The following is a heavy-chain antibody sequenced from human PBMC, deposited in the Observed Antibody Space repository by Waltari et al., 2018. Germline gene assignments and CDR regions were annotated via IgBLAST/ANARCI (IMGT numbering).Heavy chain of an antibody. D-gene: IGHD3-3*01. J-gene: IGHJ2*01. CDR3: AKVTIFGVAVEYWYFDL. CDR2: IYHSGST. V-gene: IGHV4-38-2*02. Sequence: QVQLQESGPGLVKPSETLSLTCTVSGYSISSGYYWGWIRQPPGKGLEWIGSIYHSGSTYYNPSLKSRVTISVDTSKNQFSLKLSSVTAADTAVYYCAKVTIFGVAVEYWYFDLWGRGTLVTVSS. CDR1: GYSISSGYY.